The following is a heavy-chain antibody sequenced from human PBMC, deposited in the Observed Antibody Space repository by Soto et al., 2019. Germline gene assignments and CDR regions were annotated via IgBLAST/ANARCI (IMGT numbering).Heavy chain of an antibody. V-gene: IGHV2-26*01. CDR1: GFSLSNARMG. Sequence: QVTLKESGPVLVKPTETLTLTCTVSGFSLSNARMGVSWIRQPPGKALEWLAHIFSNDEKSYSTSLKSRLTISTDTSKSQVVLTMTNIDTVDTATYYCARMTGSSWYVDYWGQGTLVTVSS. CDR2: IFSNDEK. J-gene: IGHJ4*02. D-gene: IGHD6-13*01. CDR3: ARMTGSSWYVDY.